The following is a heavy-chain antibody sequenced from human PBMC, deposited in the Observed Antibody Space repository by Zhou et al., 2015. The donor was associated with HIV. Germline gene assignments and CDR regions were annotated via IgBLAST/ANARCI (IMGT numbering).Heavy chain of an antibody. CDR3: ARGSEQQLGRYYFDY. Sequence: QVQLVQSGPEVKKPGASVRLSCKASGYTFTSYGISWVRQAPGQGLEWMGWISAYNGNTNYAQNLQGRVTMTTDTSTSTAYMELRTLRSDDTAMYFCARGSEQQLGRYYFDYWGQGTLVTVSS. CDR2: ISAYNGNT. V-gene: IGHV1-18*01. J-gene: IGHJ4*02. D-gene: IGHD6-13*01. CDR1: GYTFTSYG.